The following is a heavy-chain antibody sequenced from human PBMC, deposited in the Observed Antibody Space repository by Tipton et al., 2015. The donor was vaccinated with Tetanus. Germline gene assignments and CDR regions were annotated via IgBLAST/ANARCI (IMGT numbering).Heavy chain of an antibody. J-gene: IGHJ3*02. V-gene: IGHV4-59*01. D-gene: IGHD6-19*01. CDR2: IDYFGTT. CDR1: GGSISTYH. CDR3: ARIGWLQQNKPAFDI. Sequence: LRLSCTVSGGSISTYHWNWIRQFPGKGLEWIGYIDYFGTTKYNPSLKSRVAMSVDTSKNQLSLKLSSVTSADTAVYYCARIGWLQQNKPAFDIWGQGTVVTVSS.